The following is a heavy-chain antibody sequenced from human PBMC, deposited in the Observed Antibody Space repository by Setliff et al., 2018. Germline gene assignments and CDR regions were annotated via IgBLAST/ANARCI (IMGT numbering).Heavy chain of an antibody. CDR1: GFIFGDYA. J-gene: IGHJ4*02. D-gene: IGHD2-15*01. CDR3: TTRGDSSLGYCSGRSCYSGH. CDR2: IRNKAYGGTT. V-gene: IGHV3-49*04. Sequence: GESLKISCTTSGFIFGDYAITWVRQAPGKGLEWVGFIRNKAYGGTTEYAASVKGRFTISRDESKSIAFLHMNDLKTEDTAVYFCTTRGDSSLGYCSGRSCYSGHWGQGTLVTV.